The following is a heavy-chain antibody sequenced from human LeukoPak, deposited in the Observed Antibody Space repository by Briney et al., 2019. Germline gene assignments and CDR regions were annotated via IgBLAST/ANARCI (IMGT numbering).Heavy chain of an antibody. CDR1: GFHYCDYD. V-gene: IGHV3-20*04. CDR3: ARDWRRGFSIDV. J-gene: IGHJ4*02. CDR2: ITWDGEST. D-gene: IGHD3-3*01. Sequence: GGSLSPPCAVSGFHYCDYDMSWVRQVPGKGLEWVAGITWDGESTSYAESVKGRFTISRDNTRNVLYLQMNSLGADDTAVYYCARDWRRGFSIDVWGQGLLVTVSS.